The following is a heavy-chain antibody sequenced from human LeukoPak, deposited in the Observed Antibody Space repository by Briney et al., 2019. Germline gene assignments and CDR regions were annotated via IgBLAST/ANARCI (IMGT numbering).Heavy chain of an antibody. CDR2: MYHGGST. D-gene: IGHD2-2*02. J-gene: IGHJ3*02. Sequence: SETLSLTCAVSGYSISSGYYWGWIRQPPGQGLEWSGIMYHGGSTYYNPSLKSRVTISVDTSKNQFSLKLSSVTAADTAVYYCARGGGYQLLYDAFDIWGQGTMVTVSS. CDR3: ARGGGYQLLYDAFDI. V-gene: IGHV4-38-2*01. CDR1: GYSISSGYY.